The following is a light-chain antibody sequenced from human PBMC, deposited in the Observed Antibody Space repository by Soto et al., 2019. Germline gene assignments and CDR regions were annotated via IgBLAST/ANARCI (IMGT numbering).Light chain of an antibody. Sequence: QSVLTQPPSASGSPEQSVTISCTGTSSDVGGYNYVSWYQQHPGKDPKLMIYEVSSRPSGVPDRFSGSKSGNTASLTVSGLQADDEADYYCSSYAGSNNYVVFGGGTKLTVL. CDR2: EVS. CDR1: SSDVGGYNY. J-gene: IGLJ2*01. V-gene: IGLV2-8*01. CDR3: SSYAGSNNYVV.